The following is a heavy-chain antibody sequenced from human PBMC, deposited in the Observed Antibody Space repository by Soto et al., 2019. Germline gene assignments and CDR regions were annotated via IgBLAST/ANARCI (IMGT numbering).Heavy chain of an antibody. CDR3: ARRYCSGGSCYYYGMDV. J-gene: IGHJ6*01. D-gene: IGHD2-15*01. CDR1: GGTFSTYA. V-gene: IGHV1-69*12. Sequence: QVQLVQSGAEVKKPGSSVKVSCKASGGTFSTYAISWVRQAPGQGLEWMGGIIPIFGTANYAQKFQGRVTITADESTSTAYMERSSLRSEDTAVYYCARRYCSGGSCYYYGMDVWGQGTTVTVSS. CDR2: IIPIFGTA.